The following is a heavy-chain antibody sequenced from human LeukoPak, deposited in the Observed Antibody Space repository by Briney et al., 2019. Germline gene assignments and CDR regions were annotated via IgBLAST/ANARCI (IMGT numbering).Heavy chain of an antibody. CDR2: ISGSGGST. V-gene: IGHV3-23*01. J-gene: IGHJ1*01. D-gene: IGHD3-9*01. CDR1: GFTFSSYA. CDR3: AKDLYDILTGYLPCFQH. Sequence: GGSLRLSCAASGFTFSSYAMSWVRQAPGKGLEWVSAISGSGGSTYYADSVKGRFTISRDNSKNTLYLQMNSLRAEDTAVYYCAKDLYDILTGYLPCFQHWGQGTLVTVSS.